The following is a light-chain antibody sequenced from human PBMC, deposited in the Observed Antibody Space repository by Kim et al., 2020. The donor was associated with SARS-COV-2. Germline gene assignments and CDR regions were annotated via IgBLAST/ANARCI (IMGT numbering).Light chain of an antibody. CDR3: CSYAAGVTWL. V-gene: IGLV2-23*01. CDR1: SRDVGSYNL. Sequence: GQSISISCTGTSRDVGSYNLVSWYQLHPGKAPKLMIYAGNKLPSGVSNRFSGSKSGNTASLTISGLQPEDEGDYYCCSYAAGVTWLFGGGTKLAVL. J-gene: IGLJ3*02. CDR2: AGN.